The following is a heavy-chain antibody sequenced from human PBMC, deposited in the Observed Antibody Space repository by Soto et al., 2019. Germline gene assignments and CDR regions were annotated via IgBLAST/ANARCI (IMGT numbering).Heavy chain of an antibody. CDR2: ISGSGGST. D-gene: IGHD6-19*01. V-gene: IGHV3-23*01. J-gene: IGHJ4*02. Sequence: GSLRLSCAASGFTFSSYAMSWVRQAPGKVLEWVSAISGSGGSTYYADSVKGRFTISRDNSKNTLYLQMNSLRAEDTAVYYCAKDLGSSGWACFDYWGQGTLVTVSS. CDR3: AKDLGSSGWACFDY. CDR1: GFTFSSYA.